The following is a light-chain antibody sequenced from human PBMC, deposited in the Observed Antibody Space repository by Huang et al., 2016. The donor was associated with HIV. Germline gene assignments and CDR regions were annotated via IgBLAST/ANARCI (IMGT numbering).Light chain of an antibody. CDR1: QSLRDTY. J-gene: IGKJ4*01. Sequence: EIVLTQSPGTLSLSPGETATFSCRASQSLRDTYIALYHKGPGQAPSLLIYGASSRATGIPDRFSGSGSGTDFTLTINRLEPQDFAVYFCLQYDRSPLTFGGGTKVEL. CDR3: LQYDRSPLT. CDR2: GAS. V-gene: IGKV3-20*01.